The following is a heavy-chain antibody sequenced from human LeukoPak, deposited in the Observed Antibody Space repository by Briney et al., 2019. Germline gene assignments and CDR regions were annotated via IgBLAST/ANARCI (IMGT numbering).Heavy chain of an antibody. J-gene: IGHJ4*02. CDR2: IKQDGGEK. D-gene: IGHD3-22*01. CDR3: ARDKGDYDTSGSLFVF. V-gene: IGHV3-7*03. Sequence: GGSPRLSCAASGFTFSRYWMSWVRQVPRKGLEWVANIKQDGGEKYYVDSVKGRFTISRDNAKNSLYLQMNSLRAEDTAVYYCARDKGDYDTSGSLFVFGGQGTLVTVSS. CDR1: GFTFSRYW.